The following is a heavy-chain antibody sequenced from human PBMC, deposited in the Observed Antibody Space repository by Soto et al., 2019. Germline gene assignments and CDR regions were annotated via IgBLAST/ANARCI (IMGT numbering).Heavy chain of an antibody. V-gene: IGHV4-30-4*01. J-gene: IGHJ4*02. CDR3: ARGPVGGRYFDWSYGPFDY. D-gene: IGHD3-9*01. CDR1: GGSIRRGDYY. CDR2: IYYSGST. Sequence: KQSQTLSLPCTVSGGSIRRGDYYWSWIRQPPGKGLEWIGYIYYSGSTYYNPSLKSRVTISVDTSKNQFSLKLSSVTAADTAVYYCARGPVGGRYFDWSYGPFDYWGQGTLVTVSS.